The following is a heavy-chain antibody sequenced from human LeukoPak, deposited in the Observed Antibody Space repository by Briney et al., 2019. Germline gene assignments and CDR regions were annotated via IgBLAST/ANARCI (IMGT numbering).Heavy chain of an antibody. Sequence: GGSLRLSCAASGFTFTSYWMPWVRQAPGKGLVWVSRVNSDGSSTTYADSVKGRFTISRDNAKNTLYLQMNSLRAEDTAVYYCARGRYYGMDVWGQGTTVTVSS. V-gene: IGHV3-74*01. CDR3: ARGRYYGMDV. CDR2: VNSDGSST. CDR1: GFTFTSYW. J-gene: IGHJ6*02.